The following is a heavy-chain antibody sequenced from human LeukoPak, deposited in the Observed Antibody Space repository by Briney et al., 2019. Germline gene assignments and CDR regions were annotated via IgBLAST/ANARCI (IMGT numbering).Heavy chain of an antibody. J-gene: IGHJ4*02. CDR1: GFTFSSYW. CDR3: ARESRYSSGWALDY. Sequence: PGGSLRLSCAASGFTFSSYWMSWVRQAPGKGLEWVSYISSSGSTIYYADSVKGRFTISRDNAKNSLYLQMNSLRAEDTAVYYCARESRYSSGWALDYWGQGTLVTVSS. CDR2: ISSSGSTI. D-gene: IGHD6-19*01. V-gene: IGHV3-48*04.